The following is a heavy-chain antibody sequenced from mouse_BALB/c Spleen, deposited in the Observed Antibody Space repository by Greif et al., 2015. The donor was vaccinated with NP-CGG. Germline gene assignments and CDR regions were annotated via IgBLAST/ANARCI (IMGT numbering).Heavy chain of an antibody. CDR2: IRNKANGYTT. CDR1: GFTFTDYY. D-gene: IGHD2-3*01. V-gene: IGHV7-3*02. Sequence: EVMLVESGGGLVQPGGSLRLSCATSGFTFTDYYMSWVRQPPGKALEWLGFIRNKANGYTTEYSASVKGRFTISRDNSQSILYLQMNTLRAEDSATYYCARGDGHYWFAYWGQGTLVTVSA. J-gene: IGHJ3*01. CDR3: ARGDGHYWFAY.